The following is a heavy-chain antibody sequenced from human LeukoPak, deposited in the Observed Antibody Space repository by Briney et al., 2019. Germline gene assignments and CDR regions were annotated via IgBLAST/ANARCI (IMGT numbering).Heavy chain of an antibody. D-gene: IGHD3-16*01. CDR2: ISYSGST. J-gene: IGHJ3*02. Sequence: KASETLSLTCSVSGGSISSSNYYWGWIRQPPGKGLEWIVSISYSGSTYYNPSLKSRVTISVDESKNQFFLRLTSVTAADTAVYYCARANYDDAFDIWGQGTKVTVSA. V-gene: IGHV4-39*01. CDR3: ARANYDDAFDI. CDR1: GGSISSSNYY.